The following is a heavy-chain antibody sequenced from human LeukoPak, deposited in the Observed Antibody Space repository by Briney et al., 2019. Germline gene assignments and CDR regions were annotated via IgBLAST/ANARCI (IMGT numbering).Heavy chain of an antibody. CDR2: IWYDESNN. J-gene: IGHJ4*02. D-gene: IGHD5-12*01. Sequence: GGSLRLSCSASGFTFSSYGMHRVRQAPGKGLEWVAVIWYDESNNYYADSVKGRFTISRDNYKNTLYLQMNSLRAEDTAVYYCAKDTSGYDCGFEYWGEGTLVTVSS. V-gene: IGHV3-33*06. CDR1: GFTFSSYG. CDR3: AKDTSGYDCGFEY.